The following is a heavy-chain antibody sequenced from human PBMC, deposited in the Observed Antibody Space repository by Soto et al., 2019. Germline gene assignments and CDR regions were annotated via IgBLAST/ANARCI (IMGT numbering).Heavy chain of an antibody. Sequence: QVQLVQSGAEVKKPGASVKVSCKASGYTFTSYGISWVRQAPGQGLEWMGWISAYNGNTNYAQKRQGRVTMTTDTSTSTAYMELRSLRSDDTAVYYCARDLAHCSSTSCYRGAPGYWGQGTLVTVSS. V-gene: IGHV1-18*04. CDR3: ARDLAHCSSTSCYRGAPGY. CDR2: ISAYNGNT. J-gene: IGHJ4*02. CDR1: GYTFTSYG. D-gene: IGHD2-2*02.